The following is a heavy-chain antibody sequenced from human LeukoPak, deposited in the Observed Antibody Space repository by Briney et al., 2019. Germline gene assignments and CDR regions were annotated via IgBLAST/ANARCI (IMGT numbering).Heavy chain of an antibody. V-gene: IGHV5-51*01. Sequence: GESLKISCKGSGYPFTNYWIAWVRPMPGKGLEWMGIIYPGDSDTTYSPSFQGQVTISADKSISTAYLQWSSLKASDTAVYYCTRGAYTYSFFDYWGQGTLVTVSS. CDR3: TRGAYTYSFFDY. CDR1: GYPFTNYW. D-gene: IGHD5-18*01. CDR2: IYPGDSDT. J-gene: IGHJ4*02.